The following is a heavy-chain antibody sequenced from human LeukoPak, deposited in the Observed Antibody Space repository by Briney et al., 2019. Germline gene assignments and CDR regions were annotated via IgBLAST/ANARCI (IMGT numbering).Heavy chain of an antibody. CDR2: VDPEDGET. CDR1: GYTFTDYY. CDR3: ATGRGIVVVPAEWP. Sequence: GASVKVSCKASGYTFTDYYMHWVPQAPGKGLEWMGRVDPEDGETIYAEKFQGRVTITADTSTDTAYMELSSLRSEDTAVYYCATGRGIVVVPAEWPWGQGTLVTVSS. D-gene: IGHD2-2*01. J-gene: IGHJ5*02. V-gene: IGHV1-69-2*01.